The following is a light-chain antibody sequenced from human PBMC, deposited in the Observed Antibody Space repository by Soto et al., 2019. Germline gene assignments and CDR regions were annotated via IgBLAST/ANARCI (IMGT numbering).Light chain of an antibody. CDR2: EVS. V-gene: IGLV2-8*01. CDR1: SSDVGRYNY. CDR3: SSYGGSNNLV. Sequence: QSALTQPPSASGSPGQSVTISCTGTSSDVGRYNYVSWYQHHPGKAPKLMIFEVSKRPSGVPDRFSGSKSGNTASLTVSGLQAGDEADYYCSSYGGSNNLVFGGGTKLTVL. J-gene: IGLJ3*02.